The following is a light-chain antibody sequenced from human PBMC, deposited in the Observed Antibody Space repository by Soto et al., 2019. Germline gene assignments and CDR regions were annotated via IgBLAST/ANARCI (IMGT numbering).Light chain of an antibody. Sequence: EIVLTQSPDTLSLSPGERATLSCTASESVTSSCLAWYQRKPGQAPRLLIHTTSTWATDIPDRFSGSGSGTDFTLTISRLEPEDFAVYYCQQCGGSPLFSFGPGTRVDI. J-gene: IGKJ3*01. CDR3: QQCGGSPLFS. V-gene: IGKV3-20*01. CDR2: TTS. CDR1: ESVTSSC.